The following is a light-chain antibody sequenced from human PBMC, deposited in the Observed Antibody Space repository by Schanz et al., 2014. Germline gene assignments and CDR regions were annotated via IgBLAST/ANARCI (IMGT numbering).Light chain of an antibody. CDR3: SSYTGSSTQV. CDR1: SSDVGSYDY. V-gene: IGLV2-18*02. Sequence: QTALIQPPSVSGSPGQSVTISCTGTSSDVGSYDYVSWYQQHPGTVPKPMIYNVNTQPSGVPDRFSGSKSGNTASMTISGLQAEDEADYYCSSYTGSSTQVFGGGTKLTVL. CDR2: NVN. J-gene: IGLJ3*02.